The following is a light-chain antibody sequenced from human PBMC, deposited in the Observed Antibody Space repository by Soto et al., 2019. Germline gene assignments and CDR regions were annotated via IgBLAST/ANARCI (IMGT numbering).Light chain of an antibody. CDR2: GAS. Sequence: EIVLTQSPGTLPLSPGERATLSCRASESVSTNLAWYQQKAGQAPRLLIYGASTRATGIPARFSGSGSGTEFTLTISSLQSEDFAVYYCQQYSIWRTFGQGTKVDIK. CDR3: QQYSIWRT. J-gene: IGKJ1*01. CDR1: ESVSTN. V-gene: IGKV3-15*01.